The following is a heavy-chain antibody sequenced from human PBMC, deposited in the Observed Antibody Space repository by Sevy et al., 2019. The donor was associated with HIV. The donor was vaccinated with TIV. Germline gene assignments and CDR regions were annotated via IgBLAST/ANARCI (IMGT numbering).Heavy chain of an antibody. CDR3: ARDYSSSSYYYYYYGMDV. CDR2: TYYRSKWYN. D-gene: IGHD6-6*01. J-gene: IGHJ6*02. Sequence: SQTLSLTCAISGDSVSSNSAAWNWIRQSPSRGLEWLGRTYYRSKWYNDYAVSVKSRITINPDTSKNQFSLQLNSVTPEDTAVYYCARDYSSSSYYYYYYGMDVWGQGTTVTVSS. V-gene: IGHV6-1*01. CDR1: GDSVSSNSAA.